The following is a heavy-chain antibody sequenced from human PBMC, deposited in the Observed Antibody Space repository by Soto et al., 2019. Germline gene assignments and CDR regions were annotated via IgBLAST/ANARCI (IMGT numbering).Heavy chain of an antibody. CDR2: IFHSGTT. J-gene: IGHJ4*02. V-gene: IGHV4-61*01. Sequence: QVQLQESGPGLVKPSETLSLTCTVSGAYISSGSYYWSWIRQPPGKGMEWGGNIFHSGTTHYNPSLKSRVFMSVDAPINQFSLRLSSVTAAETAFYFCARVHITGPVDSCGQGNLVTVSS. D-gene: IGHD1-20*01. CDR1: GAYISSGSYY. CDR3: ARVHITGPVDS.